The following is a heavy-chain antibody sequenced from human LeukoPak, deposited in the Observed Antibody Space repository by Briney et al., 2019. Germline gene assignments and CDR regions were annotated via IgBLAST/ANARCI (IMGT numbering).Heavy chain of an antibody. CDR2: IHHSGRT. J-gene: IGHJ4*02. D-gene: IGHD3-10*01. CDR3: TADRGSGNYYDF. Sequence: SETLSLTCTVTGYSISSNSYWSWVRQPPGRRLEWIATIHHSGRTFYNPSLKSRVTISVDTSKNQFSLKLNSVTAADAAIYYCTADRGSGNYYDFWGQGALVTVSS. CDR1: GYSISSNSY. V-gene: IGHV4-38-2*02.